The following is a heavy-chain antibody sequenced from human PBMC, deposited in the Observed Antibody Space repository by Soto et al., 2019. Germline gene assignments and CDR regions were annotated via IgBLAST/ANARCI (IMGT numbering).Heavy chain of an antibody. D-gene: IGHD6-19*01. V-gene: IGHV3-33*01. J-gene: IGHJ4*02. CDR2: IWYDGSNK. Sequence: PGGSLSLSSAASGIIFTSYGTPWVRQATGKGLEWVAVIWYDGSNKYYADSVKGRFTISRDNSKNTLYLQMNSLRAEDTAVYYCARDNLEWGIAVAGHADYWGQGTLVTVSS. CDR3: ARDNLEWGIAVAGHADY. CDR1: GIIFTSYG.